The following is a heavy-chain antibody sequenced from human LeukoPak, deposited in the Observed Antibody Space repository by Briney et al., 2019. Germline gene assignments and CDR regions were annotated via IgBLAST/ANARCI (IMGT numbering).Heavy chain of an antibody. CDR2: IYSGGST. V-gene: IGHV3-53*01. J-gene: IGHJ4*02. CDR1: GFTVSSNY. D-gene: IGHD1-14*01. Sequence: PGGSLRLSCAASGFTVSSNYMSWVRQAPGKGLEWVSVIYSGGSTYYADSVKGRFTISRDNSKNTLYLQMNSLRAEDTAVYYCARSVTTGAFDYWGQGTLVTVSS. CDR3: ARSVTTGAFDY.